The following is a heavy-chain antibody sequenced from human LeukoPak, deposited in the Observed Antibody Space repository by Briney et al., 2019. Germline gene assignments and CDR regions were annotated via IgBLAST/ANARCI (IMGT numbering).Heavy chain of an antibody. V-gene: IGHV3-7*01. CDR1: GFTFSIYA. CDR2: INQNGGEK. CDR3: ARYRHLGY. Sequence: PGGSLRLSCAASGFTFSIYAMNWVRQAPGKGLEWVANINQNGGEKYYVDSVKGRFTISRDNGKNSLYLQMNSLRAEDTAVYYCARYRHLGYWGQGTLVTVSS. J-gene: IGHJ4*02.